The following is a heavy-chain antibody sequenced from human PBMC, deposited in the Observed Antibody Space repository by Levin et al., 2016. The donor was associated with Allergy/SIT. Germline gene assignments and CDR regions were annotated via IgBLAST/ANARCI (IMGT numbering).Heavy chain of an antibody. V-gene: IGHV1-46*03. Sequence: WVRQAPGQGLEWMGIINPSGGSTSYAQKFQGRVTMTRDTSTSTVCMELSSLRSEDTAVYYCAREEGITMVRALDYWGQGTLVTVSS. CDR3: AREEGITMVRALDY. J-gene: IGHJ4*02. CDR2: INPSGGST. D-gene: IGHD3-10*01.